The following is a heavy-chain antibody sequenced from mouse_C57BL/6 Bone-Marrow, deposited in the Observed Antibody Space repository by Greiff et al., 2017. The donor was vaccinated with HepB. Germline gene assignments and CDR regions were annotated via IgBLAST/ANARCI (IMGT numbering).Heavy chain of an antibody. V-gene: IGHV5-9-1*02. J-gene: IGHJ4*01. CDR1: GFTFSSYA. Sequence: EVKLVESGEGLVKPGGSLKLSCAASGFTFSSYAMSWVRQTPEKRLEWVAYISSGGDYIYYADTVKGRFTISRDNARNTLYLQMSSLKSEDTAMYYCTRDYAHYDYYYAMDYWGQGTSVTVSS. CDR3: TRDYAHYDYYYAMDY. D-gene: IGHD2-4*01. CDR2: ISSGGDYI.